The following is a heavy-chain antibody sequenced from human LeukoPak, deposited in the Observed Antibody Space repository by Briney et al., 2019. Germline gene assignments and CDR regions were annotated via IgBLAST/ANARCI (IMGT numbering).Heavy chain of an antibody. CDR2: ISGSGGST. V-gene: IGHV3-23*01. J-gene: IGHJ3*02. CDR3: ARSFWNYYDSSGQPRGDALDI. D-gene: IGHD3-22*01. Sequence: GGSLRLSCAASGFTFSSYAMSWVRQAPGKGLEWVSAISGSGGSTYYADSVKGRFTISRDNAKNSLYLQMNSLRAEDTAVYYCARSFWNYYDSSGQPRGDALDIWGQGTMVTVSS. CDR1: GFTFSSYA.